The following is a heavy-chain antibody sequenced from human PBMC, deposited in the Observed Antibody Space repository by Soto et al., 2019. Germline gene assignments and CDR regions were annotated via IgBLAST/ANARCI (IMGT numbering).Heavy chain of an antibody. CDR3: AREEPTLGSPRY. CDR2: MNPNSGNT. J-gene: IGHJ4*02. V-gene: IGHV1-8*01. D-gene: IGHD1-1*01. Sequence: QVQLVQSGAEVKKPGASVKVSCKASGYTFTSYDINWVRQATEQGLEWMGWMNPNSGNTGYAQKFQGRVTMTRNTSISTAYMELSSLRSEDTAVYYCAREEPTLGSPRYWGQGTLVTVSS. CDR1: GYTFTSYD.